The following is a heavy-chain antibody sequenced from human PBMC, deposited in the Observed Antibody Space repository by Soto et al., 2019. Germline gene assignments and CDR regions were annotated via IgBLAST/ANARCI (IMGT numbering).Heavy chain of an antibody. V-gene: IGHV4-31*01. D-gene: IGHD4-17*01. CDR1: GGSISSGGYY. Sequence: QVQLQESGPGLVKPSQTLSLTCTVSGGSISSGGYYWSWIRQHPGKGLEWIGYIYYSGSTYYNPSLKRQVTISVDTSKNQLSLKPSSVTAADTDEYYCARDYGGNSHRGMDVWGQGTTVTVSS. CDR2: IYYSGST. J-gene: IGHJ6*02. CDR3: ARDYGGNSHRGMDV.